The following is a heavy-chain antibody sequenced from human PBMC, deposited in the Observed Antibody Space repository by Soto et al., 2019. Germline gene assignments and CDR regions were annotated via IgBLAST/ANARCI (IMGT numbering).Heavy chain of an antibody. CDR3: VRGGSNYAS. D-gene: IGHD4-4*01. Sequence: GGSLRLSCTASGFTFSDSWMTWVRQAPGKGLEWVARIKPDESEKKYADSVKGRFSISRDNARNSMYLQMDSLRGEDTAVYYCVRGGSNYASWGQGTLVTVSS. CDR1: GFTFSDSW. J-gene: IGHJ5*02. CDR2: IKPDESEK. V-gene: IGHV3-7*01.